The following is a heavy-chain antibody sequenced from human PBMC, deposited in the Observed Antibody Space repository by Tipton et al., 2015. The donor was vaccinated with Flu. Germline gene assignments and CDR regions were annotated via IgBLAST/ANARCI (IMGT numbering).Heavy chain of an antibody. CDR3: VRLADGGNEPGDY. V-gene: IGHV5-51*03. CDR1: GYSFTSYW. D-gene: IGHD4-23*01. J-gene: IGHJ4*02. CDR2: IYPGDSNT. Sequence: QSGAEVKKPGESLKISCKGSGYSFTSYWIGWVRQMPGNGLEWMGLIYPGDSNTRYSPSFQGQVTIPADKSISTAYMQWSSLKASDTAMYYCVRLADGGNEPGDYWGQGTLVTVSS.